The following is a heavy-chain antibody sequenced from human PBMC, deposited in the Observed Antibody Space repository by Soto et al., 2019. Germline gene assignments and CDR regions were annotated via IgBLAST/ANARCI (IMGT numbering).Heavy chain of an antibody. CDR1: GFTFSSYA. D-gene: IGHD6-13*01. CDR2: ISGSGGST. J-gene: IGHJ6*03. Sequence: GESLKISCAASGFTFSSYAMSWVRQAPGTGLEWVSVISGSGGSTNYADSVKGRFTISRDNSKNTVFLQMNSLRAEDTAVYYCAKGDSSSWTYFYYHYMDVWGKGTTVTVSS. CDR3: AKGDSSSWTYFYYHYMDV. V-gene: IGHV3-23*01.